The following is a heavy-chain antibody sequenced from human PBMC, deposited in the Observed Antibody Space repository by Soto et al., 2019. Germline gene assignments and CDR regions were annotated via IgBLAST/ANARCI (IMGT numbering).Heavy chain of an antibody. CDR3: ARGLTGCSSTSCYLDY. J-gene: IGHJ4*02. V-gene: IGHV4-34*01. CDR2: INLSGST. Sequence: SETLSLTCAVYGGSFSGYYWSWIRQPPGKGLEWIGKINLSGSTNYNPSLKSRVTISVDTTKNQFSLKLSSVTAADTAVYYCARGLTGCSSTSCYLDYWGQGTLVTVSS. D-gene: IGHD2-2*01. CDR1: GGSFSGYY.